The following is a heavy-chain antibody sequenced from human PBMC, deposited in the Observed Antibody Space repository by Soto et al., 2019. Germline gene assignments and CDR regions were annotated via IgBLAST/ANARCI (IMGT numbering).Heavy chain of an antibody. CDR1: GYTFTSYG. V-gene: IGHV1-18*04. D-gene: IGHD3-22*01. CDR2: ISAYNGNT. Sequence: ASVKVSCKASGYTFTSYGISWVRQAPGQGLEWMGWISAYNGNTNYAQKLQGRVTMTTDTSTSTAYMELRSLRSDDTAVYYCARGSSSGYYYYYYGMDVWGQGTTVTV. CDR3: ARGSSSGYYYYYYGMDV. J-gene: IGHJ6*02.